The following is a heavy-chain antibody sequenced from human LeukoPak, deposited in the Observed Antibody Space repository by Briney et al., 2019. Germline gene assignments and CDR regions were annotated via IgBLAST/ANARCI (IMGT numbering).Heavy chain of an antibody. D-gene: IGHD1-26*01. CDR1: GLTFSSYA. CDR3: GGAKFYYYGMDV. V-gene: IGHV3-23*01. Sequence: PGGSLRLSCAASGLTFSSYAMTWVRQAPGQGLEWVSTISGNGDNTHYADSVEGRLTISRDNSKNTLYLQMNSLRVEDTAVYYCGGAKFYYYGMDVWGQGTTVTVSS. J-gene: IGHJ6*02. CDR2: ISGNGDNT.